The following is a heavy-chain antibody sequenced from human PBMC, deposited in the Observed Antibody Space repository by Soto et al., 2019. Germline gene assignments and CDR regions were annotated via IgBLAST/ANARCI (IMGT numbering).Heavy chain of an antibody. CDR1: GFTFSSYS. Sequence: PGGSLRLSCTASGFTFSSYSMIWVRQAPGKGLEWVSAISGSGGSTYDADSVKGRVTISRDNSKHTLYLQMNSLRAEDTAVYYCAKCDYDILTGYSGPWFDPWGKGTLVTVSS. CDR3: AKCDYDILTGYSGPWFDP. V-gene: IGHV3-23*01. D-gene: IGHD3-9*01. CDR2: ISGSGGST. J-gene: IGHJ5*02.